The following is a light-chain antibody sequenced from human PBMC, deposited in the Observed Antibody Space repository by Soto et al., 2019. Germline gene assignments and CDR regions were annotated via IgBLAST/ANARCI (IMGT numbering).Light chain of an antibody. Sequence: EILLTQSPATLSLSPGERVTLSCRASQSVSSYLAWYQQKPGQAPRLLIYDASNRATGIPARFSGSGSGTDFTLTISSLEPEDFAVYYCQQRSNWPPYTFGQGTKLEIK. CDR2: DAS. J-gene: IGKJ2*01. CDR3: QQRSNWPPYT. CDR1: QSVSSY. V-gene: IGKV3-11*01.